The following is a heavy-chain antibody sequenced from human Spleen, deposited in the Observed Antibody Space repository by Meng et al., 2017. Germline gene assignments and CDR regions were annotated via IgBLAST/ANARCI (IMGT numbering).Heavy chain of an antibody. CDR2: INHSGST. CDR1: GGSFSGYY. J-gene: IGHJ4*02. CDR3: ARELYYYASGSYLDC. V-gene: IGHV4-34*01. Sequence: GSLRLSCAVYGGSFSGYYWSWIRQPPGKGLEWIGEINHSGSTNSNPSLKSRVTLSVDTSKNQFSLKLNSVTAADTALYYCARELYYYASGSYLDCWGQGTKVTVSS. D-gene: IGHD3-10*01.